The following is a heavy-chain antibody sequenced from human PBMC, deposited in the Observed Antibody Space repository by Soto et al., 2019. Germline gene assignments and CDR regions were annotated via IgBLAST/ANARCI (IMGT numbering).Heavy chain of an antibody. D-gene: IGHD2-15*01. J-gene: IGHJ5*02. V-gene: IGHV7-4-1*01. Sequence: QVQLVQSGSELKKPGASVKVSCKASGYTFTSYAMNWVRQAPGEGLEWMGWINTNTGNPTYAQGFTGRFVFSLDTSVSTAYLQFCSLKAEDTAVYYCARDRGGYCSGGSCQPNNWFDPWGQGTLVTVSS. CDR2: INTNTGNP. CDR1: GYTFTSYA. CDR3: ARDRGGYCSGGSCQPNNWFDP.